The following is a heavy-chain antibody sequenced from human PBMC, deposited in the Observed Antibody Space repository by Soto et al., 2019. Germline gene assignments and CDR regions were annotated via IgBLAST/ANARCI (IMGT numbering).Heavy chain of an antibody. Sequence: PSETLSLTCTVSGGSITNYYYSWIRQPPGKGLEWIGYIFHTGTTSYNPSLKSRVTLSVDTSQSRFSLKLNSVTAADTAVYYCNTFSYDNSGSLAFYICGPGTLVPVS. CDR2: IFHTGTT. CDR1: GGSITNYY. V-gene: IGHV4-59*08. CDR3: NTFSYDNSGSLAFYI. D-gene: IGHD3-22*01. J-gene: IGHJ3*02.